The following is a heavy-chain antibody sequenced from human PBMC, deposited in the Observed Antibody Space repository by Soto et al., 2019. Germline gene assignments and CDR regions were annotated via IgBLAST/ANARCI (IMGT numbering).Heavy chain of an antibody. V-gene: IGHV1-69*01. CDR1: GGTFSSYA. CDR3: ARAGNYDFWSGIGGYYYYYYGMDV. CDR2: IIPIFGTA. D-gene: IGHD3-3*01. Sequence: QVQLVQSGAEVKKPGSSVKVSCKASGGTFSSYAISWVRQAPGQGLEWMGGIIPIFGTANYAQKFQGRVTSTADETTSTAYMELSSLRSEDTAVYYCARAGNYDFWSGIGGYYYYYYGMDVWGQGPTVTVSS. J-gene: IGHJ6*02.